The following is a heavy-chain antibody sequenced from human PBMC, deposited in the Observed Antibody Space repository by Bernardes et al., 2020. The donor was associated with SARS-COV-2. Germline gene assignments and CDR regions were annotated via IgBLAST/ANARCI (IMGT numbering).Heavy chain of an antibody. Sequence: GGSLRLSCAASGFAVSSYGMHWVRQAPGKGLEWVAVIWYDGINKYYGDSVKGRFTISRDNSKNTVYLQMNSLRGEDTAVYYCARVGRYESSGYWDYFDNWGQGTLVTVSS. J-gene: IGHJ4*02. CDR3: ARVGRYESSGYWDYFDN. V-gene: IGHV3-33*01. CDR1: GFAVSSYG. D-gene: IGHD3-22*01. CDR2: IWYDGINK.